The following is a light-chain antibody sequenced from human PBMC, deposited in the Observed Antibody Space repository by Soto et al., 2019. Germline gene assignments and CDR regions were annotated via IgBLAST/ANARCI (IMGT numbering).Light chain of an antibody. Sequence: EIVMTQSPATLSVSPGARVTLSCRASQSVSTRLAWYQHKQGQSPRLLISGATTGATGIPPRFSASGSETDLTITVNSLQSEDIEVYDCQQYHNWPVTFGGGTKVDIK. J-gene: IGKJ4*01. CDR1: QSVSTR. V-gene: IGKV3-15*01. CDR2: GAT. CDR3: QQYHNWPVT.